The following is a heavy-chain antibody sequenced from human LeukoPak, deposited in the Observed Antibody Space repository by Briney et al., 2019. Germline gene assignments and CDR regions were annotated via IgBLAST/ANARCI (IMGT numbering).Heavy chain of an antibody. CDR2: FDPEDGET. J-gene: IGHJ4*02. Sequence: ASVTVSCTVSGYTLTELSMHWVRQAPGKGLEWMGGFDPEDGETIYAQKFQGRVTMTEDTSTDTAYMELSSLRSEDTAVYYCATDLGGESRWDYWGQGTLVAVSS. D-gene: IGHD3-10*01. V-gene: IGHV1-24*01. CDR3: ATDLGGESRWDY. CDR1: GYTLTELS.